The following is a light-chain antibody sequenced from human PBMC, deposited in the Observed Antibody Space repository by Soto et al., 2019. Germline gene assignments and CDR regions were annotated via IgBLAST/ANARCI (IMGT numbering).Light chain of an antibody. CDR2: DAS. Sequence: DIQMTQSPSTLSASVGDRVTITCRASQSINNWLAWCQQKPGKAPKLLIYDASSLESGVPSRFSGSGSGTQFTLTISSLQPDDLATYYCQQYKSSPYTFGQGTKLEIK. J-gene: IGKJ2*01. CDR1: QSINNW. CDR3: QQYKSSPYT. V-gene: IGKV1-5*01.